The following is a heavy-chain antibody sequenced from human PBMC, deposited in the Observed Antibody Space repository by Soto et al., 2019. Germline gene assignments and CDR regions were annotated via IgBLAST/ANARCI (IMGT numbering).Heavy chain of an antibody. CDR1: GGSISSGGYY. J-gene: IGHJ4*02. CDR2: IYYSGST. D-gene: IGHD6-13*01. CDR3: ARGHPTAAAGTVDY. V-gene: IGHV4-31*03. Sequence: SETLSLTCTVSGGSISSGGYYWSWIRQHPGKGLEWIGYIYYSGSTYYNPSLKSRVTISVDTSKNQFSLKLSSVTAADTAVYYCARGHPTAAAGTVDYWGQGTLVTVSS.